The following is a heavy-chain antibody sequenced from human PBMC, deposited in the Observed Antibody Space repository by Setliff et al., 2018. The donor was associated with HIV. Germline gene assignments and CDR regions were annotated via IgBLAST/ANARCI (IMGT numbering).Heavy chain of an antibody. CDR3: ATGRRYGLFNP. CDR1: GDSISNGGFY. D-gene: IGHD1-20*01. V-gene: IGHV4-31*03. J-gene: IGHJ5*02. Sequence: PQSLSLTCTVSGDSISNGGFYWTWIRQHPGKGLEWIGYIYYTGNTYYNLSLKSRVTISVDTSKDQFTLNLNSVTAADTAVYYCATGRRYGLFNPWGQGTLVTVSS. CDR2: IYYTGNT.